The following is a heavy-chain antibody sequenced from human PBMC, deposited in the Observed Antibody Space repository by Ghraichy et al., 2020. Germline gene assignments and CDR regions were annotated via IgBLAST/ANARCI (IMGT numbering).Heavy chain of an antibody. CDR1: GGSISSYY. CDR2: IYYSGST. J-gene: IGHJ6*02. V-gene: IGHV4-59*01. Sequence: SETLSLTCTVSGGSISSYYWSWIRQPPGKGLEWIGYIYYSGSTNYNPSLKSRVTISVDTSKNQFSLKLSSVTAADTAVYYCARVQGGYTPFDYYGMDVWGQGTTVTVSS. CDR3: ARVQGGYTPFDYYGMDV. D-gene: IGHD5-12*01.